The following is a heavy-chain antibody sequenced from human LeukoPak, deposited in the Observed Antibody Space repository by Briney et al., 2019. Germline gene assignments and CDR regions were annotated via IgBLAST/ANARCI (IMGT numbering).Heavy chain of an antibody. Sequence: SETLSLTCALYGGSFSSYSWSWTCIRQTPERGLWWIGEIIEKGNANYNPSLESRVTIDLDTSKNQFSLKLTSMTAADTAMYYCARGYYPPRWYFDLWGRGTLVTVSS. CDR1: GGSFSSYS. CDR3: ARGYYPPRWYFDL. D-gene: IGHD3-10*01. V-gene: IGHV4-34*01. CDR2: IIEKGNA. J-gene: IGHJ2*01.